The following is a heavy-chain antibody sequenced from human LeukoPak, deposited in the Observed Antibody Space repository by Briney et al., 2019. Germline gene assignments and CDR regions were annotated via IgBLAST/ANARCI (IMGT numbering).Heavy chain of an antibody. CDR1: GGTFSSYA. CDR3: ARGSWFGEFPFDY. J-gene: IGHJ4*02. Sequence: SVKVSCKASGGTFSSYAISWVRQAPGQGPEWMGGIIPIFGTANYAQKFQGRVTITADESTSTAYMELSSLRSEDTAVYYCARGSWFGEFPFDYWGRGTLVTVSS. V-gene: IGHV1-69*01. D-gene: IGHD3-10*01. CDR2: IIPIFGTA.